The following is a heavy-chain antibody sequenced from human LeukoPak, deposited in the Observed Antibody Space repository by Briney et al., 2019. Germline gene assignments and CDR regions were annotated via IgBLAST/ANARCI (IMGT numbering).Heavy chain of an antibody. CDR3: ATPHDATAYYYDSSGYFY. D-gene: IGHD3-22*01. J-gene: IGHJ4*02. Sequence: GESLMFSCKCAGYNFGGYWIAWVRPMAGKGLEWMGIIYPADSETRYSPSFQGQVTISADKSITTAYLQWSSLKASDTAMYYCATPHDATAYYYDSSGYFYWGQGTLVTVSS. CDR1: GYNFGGYW. V-gene: IGHV5-51*01. CDR2: IYPADSET.